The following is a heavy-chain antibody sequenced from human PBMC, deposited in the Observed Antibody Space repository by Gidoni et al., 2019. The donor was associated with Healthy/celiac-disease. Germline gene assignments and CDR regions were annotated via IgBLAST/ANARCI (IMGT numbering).Heavy chain of an antibody. V-gene: IGHV1-3*01. CDR1: GYTFTSYA. CDR2: INAGNGNT. CDR3: ARGPGWGNGDWYFDL. D-gene: IGHD2-8*01. J-gene: IGHJ2*01. Sequence: QVQLVQSGAVVKKPGASVKVSCKASGYTFTSYAMHWVRQAPGQRLEWMGWINAGNGNTKYSQKFQGRDTITRDTSASTAYMELSSLRSEDTAVYYCARGPGWGNGDWYFDLWGRGTLVTVSS.